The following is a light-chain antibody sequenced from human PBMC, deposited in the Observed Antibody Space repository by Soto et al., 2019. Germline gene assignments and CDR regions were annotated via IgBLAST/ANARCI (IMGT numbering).Light chain of an antibody. CDR1: QSISSW. CDR2: KAS. Sequence: DIPMTQSPSTLSASVGDRVTITCRASQSISSWLAWYQQKPGKAPKLLIYKASSLESGVPSRFSGSGSGTEFHLTISSLQPDDFATYYCQQYNSYAPWTFGQGTKVEIK. CDR3: QQYNSYAPWT. V-gene: IGKV1-5*03. J-gene: IGKJ1*01.